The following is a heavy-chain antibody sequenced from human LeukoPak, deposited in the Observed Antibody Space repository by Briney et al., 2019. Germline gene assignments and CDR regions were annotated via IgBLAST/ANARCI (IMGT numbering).Heavy chain of an antibody. V-gene: IGHV4-39*01. CDR3: ARRWYYDTSGQEYFQH. CDR1: GGSISSNSYY. J-gene: IGHJ1*01. D-gene: IGHD3-22*01. Sequence: SETLSLTCIVSGGSISSNSYYWGWIRQPPGKGLEWIGSLYSSGTTYYNPSLKSRVTISVDTSKNQFSLKLSSVTAADTAMYYCARRWYYDTSGQEYFQHWGQGTLVTVS. CDR2: LYSSGTT.